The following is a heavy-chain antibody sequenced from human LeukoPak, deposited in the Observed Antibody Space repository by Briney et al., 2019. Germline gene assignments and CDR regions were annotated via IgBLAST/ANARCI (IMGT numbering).Heavy chain of an antibody. D-gene: IGHD3-22*01. CDR2: ISSSSSYI. Sequence: GGSLRLSCAASGFTFSSYSMNWVRQAPGKGLEWVSSISSSSSYIYYADSVKGRFTISRDNAKNSVYLQMNSLRAEDTAVYYCARSNSGYHFDYWGQGTLVTVSS. CDR1: GFTFSSYS. J-gene: IGHJ4*02. V-gene: IGHV3-21*01. CDR3: ARSNSGYHFDY.